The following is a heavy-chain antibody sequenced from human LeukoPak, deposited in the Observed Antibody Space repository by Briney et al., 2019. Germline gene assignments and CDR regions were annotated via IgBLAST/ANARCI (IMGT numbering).Heavy chain of an antibody. Sequence: GGSLRLSCAASGFTFSTYTMNWVRQAPGKGLEWVSSISSSSSYIYYADSVKGRFTISRDNAKNSLYLQMNSLRAEDTAVYYCARYGSGSTNPIDYWGQGTLVTVSS. CDR3: ARYGSGSTNPIDY. CDR1: GFTFSTYT. V-gene: IGHV3-21*01. CDR2: ISSSSSYI. D-gene: IGHD3-10*01. J-gene: IGHJ4*02.